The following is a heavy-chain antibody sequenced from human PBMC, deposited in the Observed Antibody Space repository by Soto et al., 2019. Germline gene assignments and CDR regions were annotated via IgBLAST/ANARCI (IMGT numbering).Heavy chain of an antibody. D-gene: IGHD2-15*01. CDR1: GGTFSTYA. CDR2: VIPIFGTP. V-gene: IGHV1-69*01. J-gene: IGHJ6*02. Sequence: QVQLVQSGAEVKKPGSSVKVSCKAPGGTFSTYAISWVRQAPGQGLEWMGGVIPIFGTPKYAQKFQGRVTITADESTSKGYMELCSLRSEDTAVYYCARSQGGSSSLDIYYYYYYGMDVWGQGTTVTVSS. CDR3: ARSQGGSSSLDIYYYYYYGMDV.